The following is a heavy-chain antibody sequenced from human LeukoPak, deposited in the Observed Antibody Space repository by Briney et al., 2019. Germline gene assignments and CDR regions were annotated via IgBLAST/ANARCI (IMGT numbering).Heavy chain of an antibody. Sequence: GGSLRLSCAASGFTFSGYGMHWVRQAPGKGLEWVTFIKFDGTTYYADSVRGRFTISKDNSKNTLYLQMASLRPEDTAVYYCATTPDYWGQGTLVTVSS. J-gene: IGHJ4*02. CDR1: GFTFSGYG. CDR3: ATTPDY. D-gene: IGHD1-1*01. V-gene: IGHV3-30*02. CDR2: IKFDGTT.